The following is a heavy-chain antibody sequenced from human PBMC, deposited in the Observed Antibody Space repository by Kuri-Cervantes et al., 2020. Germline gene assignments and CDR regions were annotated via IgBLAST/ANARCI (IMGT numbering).Heavy chain of an antibody. CDR3: ARDPRGTILRPQANDY. J-gene: IGHJ4*02. CDR1: GFTVSSNY. V-gene: IGHV3-53*01. CDR2: IYSGGST. D-gene: IGHD2-21*01. Sequence: LSLTCAASGFTVSSNYMSWVRQAPGKGPEWVSVIYSGGSTYYADSVKGRFTISRDNSKNTLYLQMNSLRAEDTAVYYCARDPRGTILRPQANDYWGQGTLVTVSS.